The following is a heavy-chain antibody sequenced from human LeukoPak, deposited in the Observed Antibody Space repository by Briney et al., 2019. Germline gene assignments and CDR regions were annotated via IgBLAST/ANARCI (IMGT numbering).Heavy chain of an antibody. J-gene: IGHJ3*02. CDR3: ARRGYCSSTSCLLNNDAFDI. CDR2: INHSGRT. D-gene: IGHD2-2*01. Sequence: SETLSLTCAVYAGSFSGYYWSWLRQPPGKGLEWFGEINHSGRTNYNPSLKSRVTISVDTSKNQFSLKLSSVTVADTAVYYCARRGYCSSTSCLLNNDAFDIWGQGTMVTDSS. CDR1: AGSFSGYY. V-gene: IGHV4-34*01.